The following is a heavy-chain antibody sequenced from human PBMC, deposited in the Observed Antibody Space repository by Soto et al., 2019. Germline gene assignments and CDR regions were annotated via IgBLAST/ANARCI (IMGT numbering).Heavy chain of an antibody. V-gene: IGHV5-51*01. CDR1: GYSFARSW. D-gene: IGHD6-13*01. Sequence: GECLTSSCPASGYSFARSWIGWVRQMPGKGLEWMGIIDPNDSQTIYSPSFQGQVTTSADKSIDTAYLQWSSLETSDTAMYYCAGHAGNSWKGDYFDYWGQGALVTVSS. CDR2: IDPNDSQT. J-gene: IGHJ4*02. CDR3: AGHAGNSWKGDYFDY.